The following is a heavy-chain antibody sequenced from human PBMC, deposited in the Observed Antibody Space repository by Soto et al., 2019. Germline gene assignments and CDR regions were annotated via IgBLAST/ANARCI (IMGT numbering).Heavy chain of an antibody. CDR2: VSYDAGYK. CDR1: GFTFSTYD. Sequence: QVQLVESGGGMVQPGRSLRLSCTVSGFTFSTYDMHWVRQAPGKGLEWVAVVSYDAGYKNYADSVKGRLTISRDNSKISLYLQMNGVRPEDTAVYYCAKVSISKSSAVTFDSWGQGTLVTVSS. J-gene: IGHJ4*02. CDR3: AKVSISKSSAVTFDS. D-gene: IGHD2-15*01. V-gene: IGHV3-30*18.